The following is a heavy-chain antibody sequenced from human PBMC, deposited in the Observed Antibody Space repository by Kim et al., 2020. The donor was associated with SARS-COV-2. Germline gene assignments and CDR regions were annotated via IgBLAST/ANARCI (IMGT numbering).Heavy chain of an antibody. J-gene: IGHJ3*02. Sequence: GGSLRLSCAASGFNFSTHGMTWVRQAPGKGLELVSSVGANGGPTDYADSVKGRFTISRDNSKSTLHLQMNSLRAEDTAVYGCAKPTYANSWYRSFDMWGPGTMVTVSS. CDR1: GFNFSTHG. V-gene: IGHV3-23*01. CDR3: AKPTYANSWYRSFDM. CDR2: VGANGGPT. D-gene: IGHD6-13*01.